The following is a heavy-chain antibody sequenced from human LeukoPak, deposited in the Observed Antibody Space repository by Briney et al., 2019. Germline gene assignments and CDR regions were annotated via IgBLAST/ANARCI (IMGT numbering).Heavy chain of an antibody. CDR3: ARGGRIAARKIFDY. V-gene: IGHV4-34*01. Sequence: SETLSLTCAVYGGSFSGYYWSWIRQPPGKGLEWIGEINHSGSTNYNPSLKSRVTISVDTSKNQFSLKLSSVTAADTAVYHCARGGRIAARKIFDYWGQGTLVTVSS. CDR1: GGSFSGYY. CDR2: INHSGST. D-gene: IGHD6-13*01. J-gene: IGHJ4*02.